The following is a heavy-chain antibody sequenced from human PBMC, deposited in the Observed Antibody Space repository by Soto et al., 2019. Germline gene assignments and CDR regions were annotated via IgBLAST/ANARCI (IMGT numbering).Heavy chain of an antibody. CDR1: GYTFTSYG. J-gene: IGHJ4*02. CDR2: ISAYNGNT. CDR3: ATGGYCSGGSCDPFDY. V-gene: IGHV1-18*04. Sequence: GASVKVSCKASGYTFTSYGICWVRQAPGQGLEWMGWISAYNGNTNYAQKLQGRVTMTTDTSTSTAYMELRSLRSDDTAVYYCATGGYCSGGSCDPFDYWGQGTLVTVSS. D-gene: IGHD2-15*01.